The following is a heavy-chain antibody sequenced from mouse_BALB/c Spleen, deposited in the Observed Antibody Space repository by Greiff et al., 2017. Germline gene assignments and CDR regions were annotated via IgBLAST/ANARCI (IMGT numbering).Heavy chain of an antibody. D-gene: IGHD1-1*01. CDR3: ASYGSPYWYFDV. CDR2: IDPANGNT. CDR1: GFNIKDTY. Sequence: VQLKESGAELVKPGASVKLSCTASGFNIKDTYMHWVKQRPEQGLEWIGRIDPANGNTKYDPKFQGKATITADTSSNTAYLQLSSLTSEDTAVYYCASYGSPYWYFDVWGAGTTVTVSS. V-gene: IGHV14-3*02. J-gene: IGHJ1*01.